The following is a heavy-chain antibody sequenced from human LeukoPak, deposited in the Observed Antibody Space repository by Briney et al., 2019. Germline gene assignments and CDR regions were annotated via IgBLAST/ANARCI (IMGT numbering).Heavy chain of an antibody. D-gene: IGHD2-21*02. CDR2: ISSSSNTI. J-gene: IGHJ4*02. Sequence: PGGSLRLSCAASGVTFSSYSMNWVRQAPGKGLEWVSYISSSSNTIYYADSVKGRFTISRDNAKNSLFLQMNSLRDEDTSVYYCARAVTVVTRGGLVFDYWGQGTLVTVSS. V-gene: IGHV3-48*02. CDR3: ARAVTVVTRGGLVFDY. CDR1: GVTFSSYS.